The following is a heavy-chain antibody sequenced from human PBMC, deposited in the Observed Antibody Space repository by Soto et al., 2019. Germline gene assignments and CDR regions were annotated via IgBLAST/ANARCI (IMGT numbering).Heavy chain of an antibody. CDR3: ARNGGSTWYYFDS. CDR2: IYYSGST. D-gene: IGHD6-13*01. CDR1: GGSINNGGHY. J-gene: IGHJ4*02. Sequence: SQTLSLTWTVSGGSINNGGHYLSWTRQHPGKGLEWIGYIYYSGSTNYNPSLKSRVTISIDTSKNQFFLKLNSVTAADTGMYYCARNGGSTWYYFDSWGQGTVVSVSS. V-gene: IGHV4-31*02.